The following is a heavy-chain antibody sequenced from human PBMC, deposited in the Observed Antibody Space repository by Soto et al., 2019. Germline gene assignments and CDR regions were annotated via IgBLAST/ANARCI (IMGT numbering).Heavy chain of an antibody. CDR3: ARDYDYELYYFDY. V-gene: IGHV3-21*01. CDR1: GFTFSSYS. J-gene: IGHJ4*02. CDR2: ISSSSSYI. D-gene: IGHD4-17*01. Sequence: PGGSLRLSCAASGFTFSSYSMNWVRQAPGKGLEWVSSISSSSSYIYYADSVKGRFTISRDNAKNSLYLQMNSLRAEDTVVYYCARDYDYELYYFDYWGQGTLVTVSS.